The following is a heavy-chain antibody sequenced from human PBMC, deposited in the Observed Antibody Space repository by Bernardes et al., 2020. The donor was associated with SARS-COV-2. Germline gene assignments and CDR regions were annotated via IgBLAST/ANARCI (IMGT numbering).Heavy chain of an antibody. D-gene: IGHD1-1*01. CDR1: GFTFSSYG. J-gene: IGHJ6*02. Sequence: GGSLRLSCAASGFTFSSYGMHWVRQAPGKGLEWVAVIWYDGSNKYYADSVKGRFTISRDNSKNTLYLQMNSLRAEDTAVYYCAKCVQGYYAMDVWGQGTTVTVSS. CDR3: AKCVQGYYAMDV. CDR2: IWYDGSNK. V-gene: IGHV3-33*06.